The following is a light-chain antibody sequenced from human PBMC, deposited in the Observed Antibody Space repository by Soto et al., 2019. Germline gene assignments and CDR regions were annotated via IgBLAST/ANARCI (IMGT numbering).Light chain of an antibody. CDR3: QQSYSTPFT. CDR1: QSISSY. CDR2: AAS. Sequence: DIQMTQSPSSLSASVGDRVTIACRASQSISSYLNWYQQKPGKAPKLLIYAASSLQSGVPSRFSGSGSGTDFTLTISSLQPEDFETYYCQQSYSTPFTFGSGTKVDIX. J-gene: IGKJ3*01. V-gene: IGKV1-39*01.